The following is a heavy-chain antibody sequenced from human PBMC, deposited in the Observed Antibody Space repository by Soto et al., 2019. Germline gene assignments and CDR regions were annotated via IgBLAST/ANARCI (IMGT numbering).Heavy chain of an antibody. D-gene: IGHD3-10*01. CDR1: GYTFTGYY. CDR2: INPNSGGT. V-gene: IGHV1-2*04. J-gene: IGHJ6*03. CDR3: ARGLYGSGSYYNPLGDYYYYMDV. Sequence: GPSVKVSCKASGYTFTGYYMHWVRQAPGQGLEWMGWINPNSGGTNYAQKFQGWVTMTRDTSISTAYMELSRLRSDDTAVYYCARGLYGSGSYYNPLGDYYYYMDVWGKGTTVTV.